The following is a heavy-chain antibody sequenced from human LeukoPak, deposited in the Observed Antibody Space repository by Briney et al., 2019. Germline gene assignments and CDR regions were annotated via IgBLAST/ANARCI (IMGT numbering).Heavy chain of an antibody. Sequence: SQTLSLTCAISGDSFSSNSAAWNWIRQSPSRGLEWLGRTYYRSKWYNDYAVSVKSRITINPDTSKNQFSLKLSSVTAADTAVYYCAREVVDYGGNLLARYYYYMDVWGKGTTVTISS. CDR3: AREVVDYGGNLLARYYYYMDV. D-gene: IGHD4-23*01. V-gene: IGHV6-1*01. J-gene: IGHJ6*03. CDR2: TYYRSKWYN. CDR1: GDSFSSNSAA.